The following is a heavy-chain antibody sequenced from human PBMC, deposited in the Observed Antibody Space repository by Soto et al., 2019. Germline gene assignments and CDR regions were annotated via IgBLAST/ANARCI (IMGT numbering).Heavy chain of an antibody. V-gene: IGHV1-8*01. CDR3: ARERTGTTSMDV. CDR1: GYTFTSYD. J-gene: IGHJ6*02. D-gene: IGHD1-1*01. Sequence: QVQLVQSGAEVKKPGASVKVSCKASGYTFTSYDINWVRQATGQGLEWMGWMNPNSGNTGYAQKFRGRVTMTRNTSISTAYMELSSLRSEDTAVYYGARERTGTTSMDVWGQGTTVTVSS. CDR2: MNPNSGNT.